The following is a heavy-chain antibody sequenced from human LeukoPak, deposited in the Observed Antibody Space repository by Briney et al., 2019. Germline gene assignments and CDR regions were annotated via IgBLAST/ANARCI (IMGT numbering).Heavy chain of an antibody. CDR3: ARGRGYNWNYAPFDY. Sequence: KPSQTLSLTCTVSGGSISSGSYYWSWIRQPPGKGLEWIGEINHSGSTNYNPSLKSRVTISVDTSKNQFSLKLSSVTAADTAVYYCARGRGYNWNYAPFDYWGQGTLVTVSS. CDR1: GGSISSGSYY. J-gene: IGHJ4*02. D-gene: IGHD1-7*01. CDR2: INHSGST. V-gene: IGHV4-39*07.